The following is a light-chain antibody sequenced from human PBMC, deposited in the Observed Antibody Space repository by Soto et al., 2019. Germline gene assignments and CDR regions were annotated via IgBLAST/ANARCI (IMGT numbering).Light chain of an antibody. J-gene: IGLJ3*02. CDR1: SSNIGAGYD. V-gene: IGLV1-40*01. Sequence: QCALTQPPSVSGAPGQRVTISCTGSSSNIGAGYDVHWYQQLPGTAPKLLIYGNSNRPSGVPDRFSGSKSGTSASLAITGLQAEDEADYYCQSYDSSLSALFGGGTKVTVL. CDR3: QSYDSSLSAL. CDR2: GNS.